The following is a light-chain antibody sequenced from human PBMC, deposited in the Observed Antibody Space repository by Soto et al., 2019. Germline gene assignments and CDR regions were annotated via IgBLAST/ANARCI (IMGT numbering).Light chain of an antibody. CDR1: SGHSNYA. CDR3: QTWGTGSAIVV. J-gene: IGLJ7*01. V-gene: IGLV4-69*01. CDR2: VNSGGSH. Sequence: QLVLTQSPSASASLGASVKLTCTRSSGHSNYAIAWHQRQPEKGPRFLMKVNSGGSHIKGDGIPDRFSGSSSGAERYLFISSLQSEDEADYYCQTWGTGSAIVVFGGGTQLTVL.